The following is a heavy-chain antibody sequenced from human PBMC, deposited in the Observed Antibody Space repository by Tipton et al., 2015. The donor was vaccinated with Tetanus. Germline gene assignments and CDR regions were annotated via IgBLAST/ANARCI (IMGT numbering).Heavy chain of an antibody. J-gene: IGHJ4*02. D-gene: IGHD5-18*01. CDR3: VRGRGLGAYSYGFEY. V-gene: IGHV4-39*07. CDR2: VYYNGNT. Sequence: TLSLTCTVSGGSLSSGTFYWDWIRQAPGKGLEWIGNVYYNGNTLENPSLKGRVTLSLDKSKNQFSLKLTSVTAADTAVYYCVRGRGLGAYSYGFEYWGQGALVTVSS. CDR1: GGSLSSGTFY.